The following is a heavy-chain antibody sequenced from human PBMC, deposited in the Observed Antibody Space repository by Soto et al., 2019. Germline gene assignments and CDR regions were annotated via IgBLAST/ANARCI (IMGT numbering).Heavy chain of an antibody. CDR2: IWYDGSNK. D-gene: IGHD6-6*01. Sequence: QVQLVESGGGVVQPGRSLRLSCAASGFAFSSYGMHWVCQTPGKGLEWVALIWYDGSNKYYADSVKGRFTISRDNSKNTLYLQMHSLRAEDTAVYFCARSPPGVAGRYYFDFWGQGTLVTVSS. V-gene: IGHV3-33*01. J-gene: IGHJ4*02. CDR3: ARSPPGVAGRYYFDF. CDR1: GFAFSSYG.